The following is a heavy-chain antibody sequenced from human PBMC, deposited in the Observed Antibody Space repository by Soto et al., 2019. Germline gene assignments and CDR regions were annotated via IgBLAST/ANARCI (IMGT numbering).Heavy chain of an antibody. CDR1: GGTFCSYD. V-gene: IGHV1-69*13. Sequence: SVKVFCKASGGTFCSYDISCVRQAPGQGLEGFGVINPSLATPSYAQKFQGRVTSTADQSTSTAYMELSSLRSEDTAVEYCGIAAAGPLVDYWGQGTLVTVSS. CDR3: GIAAAGPLVDY. J-gene: IGHJ4*02. CDR2: INPSLATP. D-gene: IGHD6-13*01.